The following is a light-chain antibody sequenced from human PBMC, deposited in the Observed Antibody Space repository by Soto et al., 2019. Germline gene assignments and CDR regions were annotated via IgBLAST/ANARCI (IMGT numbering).Light chain of an antibody. CDR1: QSVSSY. CDR2: GAS. J-gene: IGKJ1*01. Sequence: FGLTQSPATLSLSPGERATLSWRASQSVSSYLAWYQQKPGQAPRLLIYGASSRASGIPDRFSGSGSGTDFTLTISRAEPEDFALYYCQQYGSSPETFGQGTK. CDR3: QQYGSSPET. V-gene: IGKV3-20*01.